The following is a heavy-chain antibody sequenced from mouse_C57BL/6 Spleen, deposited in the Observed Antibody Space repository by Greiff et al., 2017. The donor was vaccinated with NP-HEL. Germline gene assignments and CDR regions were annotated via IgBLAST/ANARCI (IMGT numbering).Heavy chain of an antibody. Sequence: QVQLQQSGPELVKPGASVKISCKASGYAFSSSWMNWVKQRPGKGLEWIGRIYPGDGDTNYNGKFKGKATLTADKSSSTAYMQLSSLTSEDSAVFFCARIRTTVLAFDYWGQGTTLTVSS. CDR1: GYAFSSSW. CDR3: ARIRTTVLAFDY. CDR2: IYPGDGDT. V-gene: IGHV1-82*01. J-gene: IGHJ2*01. D-gene: IGHD1-1*01.